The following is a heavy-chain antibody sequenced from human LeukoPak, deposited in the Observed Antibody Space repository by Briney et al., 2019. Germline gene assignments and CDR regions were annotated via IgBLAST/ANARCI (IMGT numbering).Heavy chain of an antibody. D-gene: IGHD4-23*01. CDR1: GGSFSGYY. CDR2: INHSGST. J-gene: IGHJ3*02. Sequence: SETLSLTCAVYGGSFSGYYWSWIRQPPGKGLEWIGEINHSGSTNYNPSLKSRVTISVDTSKNQFSLKLSSVTAADTAVYYCARFPRAGNSRAFDIWGQGTMVTVSS. V-gene: IGHV4-34*01. CDR3: ARFPRAGNSRAFDI.